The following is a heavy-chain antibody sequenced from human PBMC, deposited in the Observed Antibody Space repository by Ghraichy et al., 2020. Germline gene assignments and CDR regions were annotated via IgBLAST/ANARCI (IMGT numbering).Heavy chain of an antibody. V-gene: IGHV3-64*01. CDR1: GFTFSSYA. CDR2: ISSNGGST. D-gene: IGHD2-15*01. J-gene: IGHJ3*02. Sequence: GGSLRLSCAASGFTFSSYAMHWVRQAPGKGLEYVSAISSNGGSTYYANSVKGRFTISRDNSKNTLYLQMGSLRAEDMAVYYCARGSRGSWYVWGRWNDAFDIWGQGTMVTVSS. CDR3: ARGSRGSWYVWGRWNDAFDI.